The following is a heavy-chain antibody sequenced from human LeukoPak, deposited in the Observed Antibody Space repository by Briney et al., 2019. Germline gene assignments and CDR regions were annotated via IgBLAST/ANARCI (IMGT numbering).Heavy chain of an antibody. CDR2: IYYTGST. J-gene: IGHJ6*03. V-gene: IGHV4-59*01. D-gene: IGHD2-15*01. CDR3: ARSNEGYCSGGSCYSGSYYYMDV. CDR1: GGSISSYY. Sequence: KPSETLSLTCTVSGGSISSYYWSWIRQPPGKGPEWIGYIYYTGSTNYNPSLKSRVTISIDTSQNQFSLKLNSVTAADTAVYYCARSNEGYCSGGSCYSGSYYYMDVWGKGTPVTVSS.